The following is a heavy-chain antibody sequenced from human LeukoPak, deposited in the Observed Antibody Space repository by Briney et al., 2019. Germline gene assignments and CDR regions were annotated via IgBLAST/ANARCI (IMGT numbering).Heavy chain of an antibody. CDR2: IIPIFGTA. Sequence: SVKVSCKASGGTFSSYAISWVRQAPGQGFEWMGGIIPIFGTANYAQKFQGRVTITADESTSTAYMELSSLRSEDTAVYCCARGKVVPAAGPVDYWGQGTLVTVSS. CDR1: GGTFSSYA. J-gene: IGHJ4*02. V-gene: IGHV1-69*13. D-gene: IGHD2-2*01. CDR3: ARGKVVPAAGPVDY.